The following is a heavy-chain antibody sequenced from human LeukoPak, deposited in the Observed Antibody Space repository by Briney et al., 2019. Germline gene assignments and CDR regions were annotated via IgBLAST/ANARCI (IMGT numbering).Heavy chain of an antibody. CDR3: LGYCSGNNCYSGGY. CDR2: IIGSGGST. V-gene: IGHV3-23*01. CDR1: GFTFSSYA. Sequence: PGGSLRLSCAASGFTFSSYAMSWVRQAPGKGLEWVSAIIGSGGSTYYADSVKGRFTISRDNSKNTQSLQMNSLRAEDTAVYYCLGYCSGNNCYSGGYWGQGTLVTVSS. J-gene: IGHJ4*02. D-gene: IGHD2-15*01.